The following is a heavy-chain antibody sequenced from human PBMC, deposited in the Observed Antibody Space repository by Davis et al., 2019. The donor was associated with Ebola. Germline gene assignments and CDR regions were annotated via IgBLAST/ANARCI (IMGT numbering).Heavy chain of an antibody. D-gene: IGHD3-16*01. V-gene: IGHV1-69*13. CDR1: GGTFSSYA. CDR2: ILPVFGSA. J-gene: IGHJ6*02. Sequence: SVKVSCKASGGTFSSYAISWVRQAPGQGLEWMGGILPVFGSANYSQKFQGRVTITADESTSTAYMELSSLTSEDTAVYYCARERGGMDVWGQGTTVTVSS. CDR3: ARERGGMDV.